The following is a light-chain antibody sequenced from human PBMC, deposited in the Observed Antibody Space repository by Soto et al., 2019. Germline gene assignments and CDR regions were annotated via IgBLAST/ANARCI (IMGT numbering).Light chain of an antibody. V-gene: IGKV3-15*01. CDR2: GAS. J-gene: IGKJ4*01. CDR3: QKYNDWLT. Sequence: EIVMTQSPDTLSVSPGERATLSCRASQSVSSNLAWYQQKPGQAPRLLIYGASTRATGIPARFSGSGSGTEFNLNISSLQSEDFAVYYCQKYNDWLTFGGGTKVEIK. CDR1: QSVSSN.